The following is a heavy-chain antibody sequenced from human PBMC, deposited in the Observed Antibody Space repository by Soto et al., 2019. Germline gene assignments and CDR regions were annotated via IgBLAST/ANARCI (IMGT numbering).Heavy chain of an antibody. CDR1: GFIFSSFA. Sequence: GRSLRLSCPASGFIFSSFAMSWVRQAPGKGLEWVSTISNNGGSTYSADSVKGRFTISRNNSKNTLYLQMNSLRAEDTAVYYCAKDPDISGWYQTDFDYWGQGTLVTVSS. V-gene: IGHV3-23*01. J-gene: IGHJ4*02. CDR2: ISNNGGST. CDR3: AKDPDISGWYQTDFDY. D-gene: IGHD6-19*01.